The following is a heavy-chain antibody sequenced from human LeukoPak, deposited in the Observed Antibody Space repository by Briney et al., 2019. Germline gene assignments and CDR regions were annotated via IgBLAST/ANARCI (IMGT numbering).Heavy chain of an antibody. Sequence: ASVKVSCKASGYTFTSRGISWVRQAPGQGLEWMGWISPHNGNTKYVQRLQGRVTMTADTSTSTAYMELRSLRSEDTAVYYCASGYYYDSSGYYSDVPYFDYWGQGTLVTVSS. D-gene: IGHD3-22*01. J-gene: IGHJ4*02. CDR2: ISPHNGNT. CDR3: ASGYYYDSSGYYSDVPYFDY. CDR1: GYTFTSRG. V-gene: IGHV1-18*04.